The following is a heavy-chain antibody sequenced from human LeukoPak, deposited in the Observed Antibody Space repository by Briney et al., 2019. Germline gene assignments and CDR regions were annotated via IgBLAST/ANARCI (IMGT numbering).Heavy chain of an antibody. CDR3: ARDVGPDESGGSSDEIDY. CDR2: INPNSGGT. Sequence: ASVKVSCKASGYTFTGYYMHWVRQAPGQGLEWMGWINPNSGGTNYAQKFQGRVTMTRDTSISTAYMELSRLRSDDTAVYYCARDVGPDESGGSSDEIDYWGQGTLVTVSS. CDR1: GYTFTGYY. V-gene: IGHV1-2*02. J-gene: IGHJ4*02. D-gene: IGHD2-15*01.